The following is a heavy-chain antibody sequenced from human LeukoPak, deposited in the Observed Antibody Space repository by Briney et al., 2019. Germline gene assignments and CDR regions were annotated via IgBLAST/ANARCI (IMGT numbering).Heavy chain of an antibody. CDR3: ARDFNSGYGPFDS. Sequence: SETLSLTCTVSGGSISSGGYYWSWIRQHPGKGLEWIGYIYYSGSTYYNPSLETRVSLSVDTSKSQFSLKVSSVTAADTAVYYCARDFNSGYGPFDSWGQGTLVTVSS. CDR1: GGSISSGGYY. D-gene: IGHD5-12*01. V-gene: IGHV4-31*03. J-gene: IGHJ4*02. CDR2: IYYSGST.